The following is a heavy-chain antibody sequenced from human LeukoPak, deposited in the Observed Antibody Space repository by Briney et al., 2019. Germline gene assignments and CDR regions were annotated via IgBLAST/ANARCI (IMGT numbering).Heavy chain of an antibody. CDR3: ATAQRFGDDY. CDR1: GFTFDDYG. V-gene: IGHV3-20*04. D-gene: IGHD3-10*01. Sequence: GGSLRLSCAASGFTFDDYGMSWVRHAPGKGLEWVSGINWNGGSTGYADSVKGRFTISRDNAKNSLYLQMYSLRAEDTAVYYCATAQRFGDDYWGQGTLVIVSS. J-gene: IGHJ4*02. CDR2: INWNGGST.